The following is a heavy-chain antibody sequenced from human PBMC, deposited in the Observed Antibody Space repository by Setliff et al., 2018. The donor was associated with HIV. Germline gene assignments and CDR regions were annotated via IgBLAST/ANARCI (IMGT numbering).Heavy chain of an antibody. CDR1: GFTFSSYP. J-gene: IGHJ4*02. D-gene: IGHD3-3*01. V-gene: IGHV3-15*01. CDR3: AKDSRLVRYDFWSAAYIFDN. CDR2: IKSKTDGGTA. Sequence: PGGSLRLSCATSGFTFSSYPIHWVRQAPGKGLEWVGRIKSKTDGGTADYAAPVKGRLTVSRDNSKNTLYLQMNSLRAEDTAVYYCAKDSRLVRYDFWSAAYIFDNWGQGTLVTVSS.